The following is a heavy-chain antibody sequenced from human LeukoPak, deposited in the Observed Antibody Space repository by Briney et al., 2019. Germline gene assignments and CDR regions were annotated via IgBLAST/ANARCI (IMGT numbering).Heavy chain of an antibody. J-gene: IGHJ4*02. V-gene: IGHV4-4*07. CDR1: GGSINSYY. CDR2: IYPSGST. Sequence: NPSETLSLTCTVSGGSINSYYWSWIRPPAGKGLEWIGRIYPSGSTNYHPSLKSRATMSVDTSNNQFSLKLSSVTAADTAVYYCARDRGGGWQPYYFDYWGQGTLVTVSS. D-gene: IGHD6-19*01. CDR3: ARDRGGGWQPYYFDY.